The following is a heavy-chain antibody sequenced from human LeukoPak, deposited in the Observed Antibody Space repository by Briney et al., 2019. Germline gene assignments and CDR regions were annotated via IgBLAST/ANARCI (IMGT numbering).Heavy chain of an antibody. D-gene: IGHD6-19*01. J-gene: IGHJ4*02. CDR3: ARDTRSSGWYFYSY. V-gene: IGHV1-2*02. CDR2: INPNSGGT. Sequence: GASVKVSCKASGYTFTGYYMHWVRHAPGQGLEWMGWINPNSGGTNYAQKFQGRVTMTRDTSISTAYMELSRLRSDDTAVYYCARDTRSSGWYFYSYWGQGTLVTVSS. CDR1: GYTFTGYY.